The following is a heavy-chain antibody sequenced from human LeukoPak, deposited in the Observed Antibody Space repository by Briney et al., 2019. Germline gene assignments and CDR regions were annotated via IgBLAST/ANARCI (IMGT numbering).Heavy chain of an antibody. D-gene: IGHD4-17*01. CDR3: ARDSNEVDDYGDYYYYYYMDV. J-gene: IGHJ6*03. Sequence: SETLSLTCTVSGGSISSGSYYWSWIRQPAGKGLEWIGRIYTSGSTNYNPSLKSRVTISVDTSKNQFSLKLSSVTAADTAVYYCARDSNEVDDYGDYYYYYYMDVWGKGTTVIISS. CDR2: IYTSGST. CDR1: GGSISSGSYY. V-gene: IGHV4-61*02.